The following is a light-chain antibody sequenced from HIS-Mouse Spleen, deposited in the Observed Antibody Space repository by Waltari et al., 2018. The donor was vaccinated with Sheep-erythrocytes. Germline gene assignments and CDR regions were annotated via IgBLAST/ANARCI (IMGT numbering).Light chain of an antibody. Sequence: QSALTQPASVSGSPGQSITISCTGTSSDVGGYNYAPSYQQHPGKAPKLMIYDVSNRPSGVSNRFSGSKSGNTASLTISGLQAEDEADYYCSSYTSSSTFVVFGGGTKLTVL. CDR1: SSDVGGYNY. CDR3: SSYTSSSTFVV. J-gene: IGLJ2*01. CDR2: DVS. V-gene: IGLV2-14*03.